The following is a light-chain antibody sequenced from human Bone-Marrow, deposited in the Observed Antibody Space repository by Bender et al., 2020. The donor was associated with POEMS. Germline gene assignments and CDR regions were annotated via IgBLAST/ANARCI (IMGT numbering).Light chain of an antibody. CDR1: SSDIGGYNL. V-gene: IGLV2-23*02. Sequence: QSALTQPASVSGSPGQSITISCTGTSSDIGGYNLVSWYQQVPGRVPKLVIYEVDKRPSGVSVRFSASKSGNTASLTISGLLPEDEADYYCCSYTRSSHVVFGGGTQLTVL. CDR2: EVD. CDR3: CSYTRSSHVV. J-gene: IGLJ2*01.